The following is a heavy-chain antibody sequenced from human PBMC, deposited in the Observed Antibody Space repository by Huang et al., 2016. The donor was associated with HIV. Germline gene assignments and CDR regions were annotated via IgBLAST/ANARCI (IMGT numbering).Heavy chain of an antibody. CDR1: GDFISSTNYY. J-gene: IGHJ4*02. Sequence: QLQLQESGPGQVKPSETLSLTCTVSGDFISSTNYYWGWIRQSPGKGLEWVGRVDQSGSTNYNPSLKSRVTLSVDTSRNQFSLRLNSVTAADTAVYYCASQHIGAAATWFWGRGTQVAVSS. V-gene: IGHV4-39*01. CDR3: ASQHIGAAATWF. D-gene: IGHD6-13*01. CDR2: VDQSGST.